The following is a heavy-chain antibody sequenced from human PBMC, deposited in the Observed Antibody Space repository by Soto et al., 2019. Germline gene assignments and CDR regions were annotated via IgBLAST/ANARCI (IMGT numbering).Heavy chain of an antibody. J-gene: IGHJ4*01. CDR2: IYYSGST. CDR3: ARQGDYVDTAMVSYYFDY. CDR1: GGSISSYY. Sequence: SETLSLTCTVSGGSISSYYWSWIRQPPGKGLEWIGYIYYSGSTNYNPSLKSRVTISVDTSKNQFPLKLSSVTAADTAVYYCARQGDYVDTAMVSYYFDYWGHGTRVTVPQ. D-gene: IGHD5-18*01. V-gene: IGHV4-59*08.